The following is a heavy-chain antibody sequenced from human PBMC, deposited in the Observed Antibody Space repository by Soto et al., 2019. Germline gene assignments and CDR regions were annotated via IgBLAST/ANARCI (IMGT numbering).Heavy chain of an antibody. J-gene: IGHJ5*02. CDR3: ARDFFDSSDYTTNWFDP. CDR1: GFTFSNYW. D-gene: IGHD3-22*01. CDR2: IKQDGSEK. V-gene: IGHV3-7*04. Sequence: PGGSLRLSCAASGFTFSNYWMSWVRQAPGKGLEWVANIKQDGSEKYYVDSVKGRFTISRDNAKNSLYLQMNSLRAADAALYYCARDFFDSSDYTTNWFDPWGQGTLVTVSS.